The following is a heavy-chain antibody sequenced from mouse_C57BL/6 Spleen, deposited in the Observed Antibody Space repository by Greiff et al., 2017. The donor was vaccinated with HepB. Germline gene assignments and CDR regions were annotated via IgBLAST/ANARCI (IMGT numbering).Heavy chain of an antibody. CDR3: ARRGFCDGYYFDY. CDR1: GYTFTDYN. J-gene: IGHJ2*01. V-gene: IGHV1-18*01. Sequence: EVQGVESGPELVKPGASVKIPCKASGYTFTDYNMDWVKQSHGKSLEWIGDINPNNGGTIYNQKFKGKATLTVDKSSSTAYMELRSLTSEDTAVYYCARRGFCDGYYFDYWGQGTTLTVSS. CDR2: INPNNGGT.